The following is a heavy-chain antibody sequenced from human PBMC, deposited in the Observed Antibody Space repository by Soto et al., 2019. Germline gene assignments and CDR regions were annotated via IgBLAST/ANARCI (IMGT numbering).Heavy chain of an antibody. Sequence: SETLCLTCTVSGGSISNNNYYWDWIRQPPGKGLEWIGSIYYSGSTYYNPSLKSRVTISVDTSKNQFSLKLNSVTAADTAVYYCARRVDSYGYYFDYWGQGTLVTVSS. CDR3: ARRVDSYGYYFDY. V-gene: IGHV4-39*01. CDR1: GGSISNNNYY. J-gene: IGHJ4*02. D-gene: IGHD5-18*01. CDR2: IYYSGST.